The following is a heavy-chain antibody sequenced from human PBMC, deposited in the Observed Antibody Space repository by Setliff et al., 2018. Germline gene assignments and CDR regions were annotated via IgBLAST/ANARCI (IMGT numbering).Heavy chain of an antibody. V-gene: IGHV5-51*01. J-gene: IGHJ3*02. D-gene: IGHD3-3*01. CDR1: GYSFTSYW. CDR3: ARQAIFGSDAFDI. Sequence: GASLKISCKGSGYSFTSYWIGWVRQMPGKGLEWMGIIYPGDSDTRYSPSFQGQVTISADKSISTAYLQWSSPKASDTAMYYCARQAIFGSDAFDIWGQGTMVTVS. CDR2: IYPGDSDT.